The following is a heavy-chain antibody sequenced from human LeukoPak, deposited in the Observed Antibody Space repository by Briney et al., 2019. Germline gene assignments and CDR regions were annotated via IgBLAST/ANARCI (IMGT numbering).Heavy chain of an antibody. V-gene: IGHV4-4*07. J-gene: IGHJ5*02. CDR3: ARGLVVVPAAIDWFDP. CDR1: GGSISSYY. CDR2: IYTSGST. D-gene: IGHD2-2*01. Sequence: SETLSLTCTVSGGSISSYYWSWIRQPAGKGLEWIGRIYTSGSTNYNPSLKSRVTMSVDTSKNQFPLKLSSVTAADTAVYYCARGLVVVPAAIDWFDPWGQGTLVTVSS.